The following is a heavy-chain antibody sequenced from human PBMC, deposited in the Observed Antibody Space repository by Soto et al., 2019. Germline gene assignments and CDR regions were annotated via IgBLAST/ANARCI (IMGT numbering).Heavy chain of an antibody. Sequence: SETLSLTCTVSGGSISSSRCHWGWIRQPPGKGLEWIASIKYSGTTFYNPSLKSRVTLSVDTSKNQFALKLSSVTAAETALYYCARHGITGRYYDAFDIWGQGTMVTDS. CDR3: ARHGITGRYYDAFDI. CDR2: IKYSGTT. CDR1: GGSISSSRCH. J-gene: IGHJ3*02. D-gene: IGHD1-26*01. V-gene: IGHV4-39*01.